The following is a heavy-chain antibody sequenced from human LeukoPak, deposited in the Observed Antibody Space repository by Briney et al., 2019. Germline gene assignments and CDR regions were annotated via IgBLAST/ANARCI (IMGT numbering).Heavy chain of an antibody. D-gene: IGHD6-19*01. Sequence: PETLSLTCSVSGGSINDIYWTWIRQPAGKGLEWIGRIYSSGATYYNPSLKSRVTISVDMSTNHFSLRLSSVTAADTAVYYCARQGLYGSVHYEDYWGQGTLVTVSS. J-gene: IGHJ4*02. CDR3: ARQGLYGSVHYEDY. V-gene: IGHV4-4*07. CDR2: IYSSGAT. CDR1: GGSINDIY.